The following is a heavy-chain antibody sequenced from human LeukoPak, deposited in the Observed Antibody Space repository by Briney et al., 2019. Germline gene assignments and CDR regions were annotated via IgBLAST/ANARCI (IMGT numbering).Heavy chain of an antibody. Sequence: GGSLRLSCAVSGFTFSSYAMNWVRQAPGKGLEWVSAISGSGGGTYYADSVKGRFTISRDNSKNTQYLQMNSLRAEDTAVYYCATSWGPDTSAFRWGRDGMDVWGQGTTVIVS. CDR3: ATSWGPDTSAFRWGRDGMDV. D-gene: IGHD3-16*01. V-gene: IGHV3-23*01. J-gene: IGHJ6*02. CDR1: GFTFSSYA. CDR2: ISGSGGGT.